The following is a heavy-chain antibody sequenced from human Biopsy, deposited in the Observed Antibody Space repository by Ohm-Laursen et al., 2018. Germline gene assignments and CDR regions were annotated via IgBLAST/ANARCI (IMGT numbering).Heavy chain of an antibody. CDR2: IYYSGTT. CDR3: ARVRGGFLEWFDY. Sequence: SQTLSLTCTVSGESMGTYYWSWIRQPPGRGMEWIGSIYYSGTTHKNPSLKSRVTISVDTSQGLLSLDLSSVTAADTAVYYCARVRGGFLEWFDYWGQGTLVIVSS. V-gene: IGHV4-59*01. D-gene: IGHD3-3*01. CDR1: GESMGTYY. J-gene: IGHJ5*01.